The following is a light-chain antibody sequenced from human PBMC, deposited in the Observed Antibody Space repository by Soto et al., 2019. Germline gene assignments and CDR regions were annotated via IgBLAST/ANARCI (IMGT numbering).Light chain of an antibody. CDR2: AAS. Sequence: DIQMTQSPTSLSASVGDRVTISCRASQNIVTYLNWYQQKPGKAPNLMVYAASSLQNAVPSRFRGSGSGTDFTLTIITLQPQDFGTYYCQQTLSPPYSIGQGNKLEF. V-gene: IGKV1-39*01. J-gene: IGKJ2*01. CDR3: QQTLSPPYS. CDR1: QNIVTY.